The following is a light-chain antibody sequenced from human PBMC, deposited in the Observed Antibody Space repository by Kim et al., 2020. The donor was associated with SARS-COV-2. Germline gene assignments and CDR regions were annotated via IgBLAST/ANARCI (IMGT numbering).Light chain of an antibody. CDR3: CSYAGSYTV. CDR1: SDDVGGYNY. Sequence: PAPSFTISCTGTSDDVGGYNYGSWYQQHPGKAPKLLIYDVSNRPSGVPDRFSGSKSGNTASLTISWLQPEDEADYYCCSYAGSYTVFGGGTQLTVL. J-gene: IGLJ2*01. CDR2: DVS. V-gene: IGLV2-11*03.